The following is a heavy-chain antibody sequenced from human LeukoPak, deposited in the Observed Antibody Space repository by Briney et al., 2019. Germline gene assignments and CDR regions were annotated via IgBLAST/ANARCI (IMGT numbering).Heavy chain of an antibody. Sequence: PLGCLRLSSAASGFSFSSFPISSVRQTLGKGLWCVSSITNSCDRTYYADSVKGRFTIFRDHSKNTLYLQMNSLRVEDTALYYCAKRGEYGGSSNCWSGFDSWGQGTLVTVSS. J-gene: IGHJ4*02. CDR1: GFSFSSFP. CDR2: ITNSCDRT. V-gene: IGHV3-23*01. CDR3: AKRGEYGGSSNCWSGFDS. D-gene: IGHD2-2*01.